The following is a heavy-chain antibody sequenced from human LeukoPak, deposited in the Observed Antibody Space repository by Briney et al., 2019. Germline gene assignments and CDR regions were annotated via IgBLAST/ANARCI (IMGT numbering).Heavy chain of an antibody. CDR3: ARDIAAAGTQGGY. J-gene: IGHJ4*02. Sequence: KAGGSLRLSCAASGFTFSSYSMNWVRQAPGKGLEWVSSISSSSSYIYYADSVKGRFTISRDNAKNSLYLQMNSLRAEDTAVYYCARDIAAAGTQGGYWGQGTLVTVSS. CDR2: ISSSSSYI. V-gene: IGHV3-21*01. D-gene: IGHD6-13*01. CDR1: GFTFSSYS.